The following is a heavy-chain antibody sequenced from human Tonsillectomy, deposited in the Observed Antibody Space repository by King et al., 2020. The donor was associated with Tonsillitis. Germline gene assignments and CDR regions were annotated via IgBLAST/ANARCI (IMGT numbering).Heavy chain of an antibody. CDR3: AKCRWLRSLDGFDY. Sequence: QLVQSGGGLVQPGGSLRLSCAASGFTFSSYAMSWVRQAPGKGLEWVSAIRGSGDGTYYADSVKGRFTISRDNSKNTLFLQMNSLRAEDTAVYYCAKCRWLRSLDGFDYWGQGTLLTVSS. V-gene: IGHV3-23*04. CDR1: GFTFSSYA. CDR2: IRGSGDGT. J-gene: IGHJ4*02. D-gene: IGHD5-12*01.